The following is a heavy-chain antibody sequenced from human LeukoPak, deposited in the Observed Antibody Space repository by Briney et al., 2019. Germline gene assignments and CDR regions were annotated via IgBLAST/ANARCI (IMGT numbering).Heavy chain of an antibody. D-gene: IGHD6-19*01. Sequence: SETLSLTCAVYGGSFSGYYWSWIRQPPGKGLERIGEINHSGSTNYNPSLKSRVTISVDTSKNQFSLKLSSVTAADTAVYYCARRYSSGCLNYWGQGTLVTVSS. CDR3: ARRYSSGCLNY. CDR2: INHSGST. J-gene: IGHJ4*02. V-gene: IGHV4-34*01. CDR1: GGSFSGYY.